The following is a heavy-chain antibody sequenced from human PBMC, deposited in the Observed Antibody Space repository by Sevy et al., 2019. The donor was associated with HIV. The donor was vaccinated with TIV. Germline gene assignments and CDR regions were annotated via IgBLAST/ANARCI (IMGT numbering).Heavy chain of an antibody. CDR2: IKEDGSEK. Sequence: GVSLRLSCAASGFTFSGNWMSWVRQAPGKGLEWVADIKEDGSEKYYVDSVKGRFTISRDNAKKSLYLQMNNLRAEDTAVYYCARDVGYCSSTSCYRGDYFDYWGQGTLVTVSS. D-gene: IGHD2-2*02. J-gene: IGHJ4*02. V-gene: IGHV3-7*01. CDR3: ARDVGYCSSTSCYRGDYFDY. CDR1: GFTFSGNW.